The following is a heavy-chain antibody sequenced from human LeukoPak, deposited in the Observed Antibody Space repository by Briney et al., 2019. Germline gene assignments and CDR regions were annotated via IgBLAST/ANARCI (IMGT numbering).Heavy chain of an antibody. Sequence: GASVKVSCKASGYTFTSYDINWVRQATGQGLEWMGWMNPNSGNTGYAQKFQGRVTMTRNTSISTAYMELSRLRSDDTAVYYCARDHDSSGYYPDYWGQGTLVTVSS. D-gene: IGHD3-22*01. V-gene: IGHV1-8*01. CDR3: ARDHDSSGYYPDY. CDR1: GYTFTSYD. CDR2: MNPNSGNT. J-gene: IGHJ4*02.